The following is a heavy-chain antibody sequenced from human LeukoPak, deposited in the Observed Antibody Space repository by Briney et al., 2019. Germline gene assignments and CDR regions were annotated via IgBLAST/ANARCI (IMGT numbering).Heavy chain of an antibody. CDR3: AKEGRSLQTY. CDR2: IKEDGTET. Sequence: GGSLRLSCAASGFMFSSNWMSWVRLAPGKGLKWVANIKEDGTETYYVDSVKGRFTISRDNAKNSLYLQMNSLRVEDTAVYYCAKEGRSLQTYWGQGTLVTVSS. V-gene: IGHV3-7*03. CDR1: GFMFSSNW. D-gene: IGHD5-24*01. J-gene: IGHJ4*02.